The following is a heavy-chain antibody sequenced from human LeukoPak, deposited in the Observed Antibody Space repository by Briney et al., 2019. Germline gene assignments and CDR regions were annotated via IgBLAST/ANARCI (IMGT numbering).Heavy chain of an antibody. CDR2: ISWDGGST. CDR1: GFTFDDYA. V-gene: IGHV3-43D*03. CDR3: AKDISYSSSWEYYFDY. J-gene: IGHJ4*02. D-gene: IGHD6-13*01. Sequence: PGGSLRLSCAASGFTFDDYAMHWVRQAPGKGLEWVSLISWDGGSTYYADSVKGRFTISRDNRKNSLYLQINSLRAEDTALYYCAKDISYSSSWEYYFDYWGQGTLVTVSS.